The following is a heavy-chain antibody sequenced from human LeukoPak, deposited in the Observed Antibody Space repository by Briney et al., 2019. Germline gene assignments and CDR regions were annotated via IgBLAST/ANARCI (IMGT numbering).Heavy chain of an antibody. V-gene: IGHV3-53*01. CDR2: IYSGGNT. CDR1: GFTVSSNS. Sequence: GGSLRLSCAVSGFTVSSNSMSWVRQAPGKGLEWVSFIYSGGNTHYSDSVKGRFTISRDNSKNTLYLQMNSLRAEDAAVYYCARRAGEYSHPYDYWGQGTLVTVSS. CDR3: ARRAGEYSHPYDY. D-gene: IGHD4-17*01. J-gene: IGHJ4*02.